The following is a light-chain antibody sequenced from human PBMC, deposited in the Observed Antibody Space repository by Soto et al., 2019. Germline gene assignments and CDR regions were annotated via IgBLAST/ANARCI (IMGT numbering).Light chain of an antibody. Sequence: DIQMTQSPSSLSASVGDRVTITCQASQDISNYLNWYQQKPGKAPKLLIYDASTLETGVPSRFSGSGSGTDFTFTISSLQPEDIATYYCQQNDNLPSTFGQGTKLHIK. CDR1: QDISNY. CDR3: QQNDNLPST. J-gene: IGKJ2*01. CDR2: DAS. V-gene: IGKV1-33*01.